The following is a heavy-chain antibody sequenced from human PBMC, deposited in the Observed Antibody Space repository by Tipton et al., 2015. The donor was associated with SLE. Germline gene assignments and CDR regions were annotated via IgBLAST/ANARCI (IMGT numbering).Heavy chain of an antibody. CDR1: GFTFGDYA. CDR3: TRVACSGGTCPDAY. Sequence: LRLSCTASGFTFGDYAMGWVRQAPGKGLEWVTFIRSRDYGGTPEYAASVRGRFTISRDDSRSIAYLQINGLKTEDTAVYYCTRVACSGGTCPDAYWGQGTLVTVSS. V-gene: IGHV3-49*04. D-gene: IGHD2-15*01. J-gene: IGHJ4*02. CDR2: IRSRDYGGTP.